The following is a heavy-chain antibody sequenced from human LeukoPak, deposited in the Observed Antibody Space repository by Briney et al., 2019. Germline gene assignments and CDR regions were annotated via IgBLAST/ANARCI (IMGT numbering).Heavy chain of an antibody. V-gene: IGHV4-61*01. CDR2: IYYSGST. D-gene: IGHD2/OR15-2a*01. CDR3: ARGATSLSYFDS. J-gene: IGHJ4*02. CDR1: GGSISRSSHY. Sequence: SETLSLTCTVSGGSISRSSHYWSWIRQPPGKGLEWIGYIYYSGSTNYNPSLKSRVTISVDTSKNQFSPKLSSVTAADTAVYYCARGATSLSYFDSRGQGTLVTVSS.